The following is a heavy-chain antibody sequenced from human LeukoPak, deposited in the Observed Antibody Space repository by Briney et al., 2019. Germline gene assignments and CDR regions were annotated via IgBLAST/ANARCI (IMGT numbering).Heavy chain of an antibody. Sequence: GASVKVSCKASGYTFTSYGISWVRQAPGQGLEWMGWISAYNGNTNYAQKLQGRVSMTTDTSTSTVYMELSSLRSEDTAVYYCARFSAVAGRNDAFDIWGQGTMVTVSS. CDR2: ISAYNGNT. V-gene: IGHV1-18*01. D-gene: IGHD6-19*01. CDR3: ARFSAVAGRNDAFDI. J-gene: IGHJ3*02. CDR1: GYTFTSYG.